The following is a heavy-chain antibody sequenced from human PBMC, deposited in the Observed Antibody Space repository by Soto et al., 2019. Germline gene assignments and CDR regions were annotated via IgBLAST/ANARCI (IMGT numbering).Heavy chain of an antibody. CDR1: GGTFSSYT. CDR2: IIPILGIA. J-gene: IGHJ3*02. V-gene: IGHV1-69*04. CDR3: ARDLYYGSGSPRFGFDI. D-gene: IGHD3-10*01. Sequence: ASVKVSCKASGGTFSSYTISWVRQAPGQGLEWMGRIIPILGIANYAQKFQGRVTITADKSTSTAYMELSSLRSEDTAVYYCARDLYYGSGSPRFGFDIWGQGTMVTVSS.